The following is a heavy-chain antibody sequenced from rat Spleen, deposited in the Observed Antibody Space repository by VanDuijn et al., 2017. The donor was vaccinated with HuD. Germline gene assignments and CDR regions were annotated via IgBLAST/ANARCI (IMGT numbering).Heavy chain of an antibody. V-gene: IGHV5-29*01. D-gene: IGHD1-9*01. CDR1: GFTFSAYY. J-gene: IGHJ2*01. CDR2: ISYDGRRI. Sequence: EVQLAGSGGGLVQPGRSLKLSCAASGFTFSAYYMAWVRQAPTKGLEWVATISYDGRRIYYRDSVKGRFTISRANAKSTLNLQMDSLRSEDTATYYCARRHYGYTDYFDYWGQGVMVTVSS. CDR3: ARRHYGYTDYFDY.